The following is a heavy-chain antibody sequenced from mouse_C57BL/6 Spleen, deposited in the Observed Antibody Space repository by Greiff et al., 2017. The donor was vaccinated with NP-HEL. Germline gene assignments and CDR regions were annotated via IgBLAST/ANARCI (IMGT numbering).Heavy chain of an antibody. D-gene: IGHD2-4*01. CDR1: GYTFTSYW. CDR2: IYPGSGST. CDR3: ARFSFYDYDFDY. V-gene: IGHV1-55*01. Sequence: QVQLQQSGAELVKPGASVKMSCKASGYTFTSYWITWVKQRPGQGLEWIGDIYPGSGSTNYNEKFKSKATLTVDTSSSTAYMQLSSLTSDDSAVYYCARFSFYDYDFDYWGQGTTLTVSS. J-gene: IGHJ2*01.